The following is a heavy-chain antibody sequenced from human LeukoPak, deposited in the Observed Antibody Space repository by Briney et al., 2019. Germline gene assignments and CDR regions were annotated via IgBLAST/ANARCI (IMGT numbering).Heavy chain of an antibody. CDR3: ARGRRYSGYAPYGMDA. J-gene: IGHJ6*02. CDR2: IYYSGST. CDR1: GGSISSYY. V-gene: IGHV4-59*01. D-gene: IGHD5-12*01. Sequence: PSETLSFTCTVSGGSISSYYWSWLRQPPGKGLEWIGYIYYSGSTNYNPSLKSRVTISVDTSKNQFSLKLSSVTAADTAVYYCARGRRYSGYAPYGMDAWGQGTTVTVSS.